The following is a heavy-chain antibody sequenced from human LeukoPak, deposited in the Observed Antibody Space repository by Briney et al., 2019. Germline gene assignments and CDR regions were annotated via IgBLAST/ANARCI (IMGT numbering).Heavy chain of an antibody. D-gene: IGHD2-15*01. J-gene: IGHJ4*02. CDR1: GFTFSSFA. Sequence: GGSMRLACAAYGFTFSSFAVSCVRQAAGKWLEWVSAISGSGGSTYYADSVKGRFTISKDNPKNTLYLKMNSLRAEDTAVYYCAKDRDCSGGSCYSAYYFDYWGQGTLVTVSS. CDR3: AKDRDCSGGSCYSAYYFDY. V-gene: IGHV3-23*01. CDR2: ISGSGGST.